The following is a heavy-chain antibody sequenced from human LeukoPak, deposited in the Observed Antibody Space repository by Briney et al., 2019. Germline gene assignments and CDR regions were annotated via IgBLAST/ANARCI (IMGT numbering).Heavy chain of an antibody. Sequence: GGSLRLSCAASGFTFSSYGMHWVRQAPGKGLEWVANINHDGRETYYADSVKGRFIISRDNAKDSLYLQMNSLRAEDAAVYYCAKGYIIAGRQWYLDLWGRGTLVGVS. J-gene: IGHJ2*01. CDR3: AKGYIIAGRQWYLDL. CDR1: GFTFSSYG. CDR2: INHDGRET. D-gene: IGHD6-13*01. V-gene: IGHV3-7*01.